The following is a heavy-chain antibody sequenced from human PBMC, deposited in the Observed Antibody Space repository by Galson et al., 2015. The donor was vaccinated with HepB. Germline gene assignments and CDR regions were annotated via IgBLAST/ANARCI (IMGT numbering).Heavy chain of an antibody. Sequence: ETLSLTCTVSGGSISSYYWSWIRQPPGKGLEWIGYIYYSGSTNYNPSLKSRVTISVDTSKNQFSLKLSSVTAADTAVYYCARGPIAAAGTSPRADYCYYGMDVWGQGTTVTVSS. CDR1: GGSISSYY. D-gene: IGHD6-13*01. J-gene: IGHJ6*02. CDR2: IYYSGST. V-gene: IGHV4-59*01. CDR3: ARGPIAAAGTSPRADYCYYGMDV.